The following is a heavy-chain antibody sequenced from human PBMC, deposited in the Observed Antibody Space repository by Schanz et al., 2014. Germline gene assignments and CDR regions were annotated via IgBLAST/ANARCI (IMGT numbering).Heavy chain of an antibody. J-gene: IGHJ4*02. Sequence: EVQLLESGGGLVQPGGSLRLSCAASGFTFFGSFAMSWVRQAPGKGLEWVSGMSGSGSTADYADSVKGRFTISRDNSKNTLYLQMNTLRAEDTAVYYCAREDCSATSCYFRYWGQGTLVTVAS. CDR2: MSGSGSTA. D-gene: IGHD2-21*01. CDR3: AREDCSATSCYFRY. CDR1: GFTFFGSFA. V-gene: IGHV3-23*01.